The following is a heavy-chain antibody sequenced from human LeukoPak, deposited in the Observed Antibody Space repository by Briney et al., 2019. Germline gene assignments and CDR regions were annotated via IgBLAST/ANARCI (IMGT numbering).Heavy chain of an antibody. Sequence: ASVKVSCKASGYRFSSYGIGWVRQAPGQGLEWMGWISAYNGDTNSAQKLQGRVTMTTDTSTSTAYMELRSLRSDDTAVYYCASGEYYYDSSGYYYRVPYFDYWGQGTLVTVSS. CDR2: ISAYNGDT. CDR3: ASGEYYYDSSGYYYRVPYFDY. J-gene: IGHJ4*02. V-gene: IGHV1-18*01. D-gene: IGHD3-22*01. CDR1: GYRFSSYG.